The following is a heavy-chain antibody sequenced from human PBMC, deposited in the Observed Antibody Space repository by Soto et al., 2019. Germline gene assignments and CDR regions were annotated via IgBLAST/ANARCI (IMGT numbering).Heavy chain of an antibody. CDR3: TKQKGDSRTYNGMEV. Sequence: SQTLSLTCAISGDSVSSNSAAWNWIRQSPSRGLEWLGRAHYRSQWYYDSAVSVRSRITVIPDTSKNQFSLQLNSVTPEDTAVYYCTKQKGDSRTYNGMEVWGQGTTVTVSS. J-gene: IGHJ6*02. CDR2: AHYRSQWYY. D-gene: IGHD2-21*02. CDR1: GDSVSSNSAA. V-gene: IGHV6-1*01.